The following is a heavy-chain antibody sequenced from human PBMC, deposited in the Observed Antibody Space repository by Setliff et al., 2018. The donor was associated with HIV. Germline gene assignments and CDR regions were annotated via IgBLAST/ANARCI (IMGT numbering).Heavy chain of an antibody. CDR3: ARGHNYYGSGSYYSTVYYFDY. J-gene: IGHJ4*02. CDR1: GYTFTNYD. CDR2: MNPNSGNT. D-gene: IGHD3-10*01. V-gene: IGHV1-8*01. Sequence: ASVKVSCKASGYTFTNYDINWVRQATGQGLEWMGWMNPNSGNTGYAQKFQGRVTISRDTSASTAYMELSSLRPEDTAVYYCARGHNYYGSGSYYSTVYYFDYWGQGTLVTVS.